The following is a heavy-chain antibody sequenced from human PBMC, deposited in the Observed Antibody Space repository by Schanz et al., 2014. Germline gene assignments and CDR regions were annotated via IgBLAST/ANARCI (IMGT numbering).Heavy chain of an antibody. J-gene: IGHJ6*02. CDR3: ASVIMVAGNHRDGRDV. V-gene: IGHV3-11*03. CDR2: ISDSGDST. CDR1: GFTFSDYY. Sequence: GGSLRLSCAASGFTFSDYYMTWIRQAPGKGLEWVSDISDSGDSTHYADSVKGRFVISRDNARSSLYLQMSSLRDGDTAVYYCASVIMVAGNHRDGRDVWGQGTTVIVSS. D-gene: IGHD6-19*01.